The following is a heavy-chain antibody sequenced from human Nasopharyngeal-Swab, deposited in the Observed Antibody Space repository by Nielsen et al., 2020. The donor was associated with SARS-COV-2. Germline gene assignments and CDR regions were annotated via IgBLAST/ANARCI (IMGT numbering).Heavy chain of an antibody. CDR1: GFTFSSYW. D-gene: IGHD3-22*01. CDR2: IKQDGSEK. Sequence: GESLKISCAAPGFTFSSYWMSWVRQAPGKGLEWVANIKQDGSEKYYVDSVKGRFTISRDNAKNSLYLQMNSLRAEDTAVYYCARVAGSGYYWGQGTLVTVSS. V-gene: IGHV3-7*03. CDR3: ARVAGSGYY. J-gene: IGHJ4*02.